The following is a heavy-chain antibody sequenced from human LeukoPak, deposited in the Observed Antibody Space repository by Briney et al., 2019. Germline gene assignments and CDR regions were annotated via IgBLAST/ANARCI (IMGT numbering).Heavy chain of an antibody. CDR3: ARVPGYCSSTSCYYYGMDV. D-gene: IGHD2-2*01. J-gene: IGHJ6*02. Sequence: SETLSLTCTVSGGSMSTYYWSWIRQPAGKGLEWIGRIYTSGSTNYNPSLKSRVTMSVDTSKNQFSLKLSSVTAADTAVYYCARVPGYCSSTSCYYYGMDVWGQGTTVTVS. CDR2: IYTSGST. CDR1: GGSMSTYY. V-gene: IGHV4-4*07.